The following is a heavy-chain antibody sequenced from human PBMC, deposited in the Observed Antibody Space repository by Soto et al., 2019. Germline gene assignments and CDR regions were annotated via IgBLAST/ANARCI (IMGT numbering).Heavy chain of an antibody. J-gene: IGHJ4*02. CDR2: ISSSGSTI. V-gene: IGHV3-11*01. D-gene: IGHD2-2*01. Sequence: GGSLRLSCAASGFTFSDYYLSWIRQAPGKGLEWVSYISSSGSTIYYADSVKGRFTISRDNAKNSVYLQMNSLRAEDTAVYYRARPAYCSSARCYFSDYWGQGTLVTVSS. CDR3: ARPAYCSSARCYFSDY. CDR1: GFTFSDYY.